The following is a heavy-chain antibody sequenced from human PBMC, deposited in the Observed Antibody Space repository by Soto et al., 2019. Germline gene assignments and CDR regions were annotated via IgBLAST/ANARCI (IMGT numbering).Heavy chain of an antibody. Sequence: GGSLRLSCAATWFTCINFGIHRVRQAPGKGLEWVAVISYDGSNKYYADSVEGRFTISRDNSKNTVYLQMGSLRAEDTAVYYCARGKGCTSATCYCDYHFDYWGEGTLVTVSS. CDR2: ISYDGSNK. D-gene: IGHD2-2*01. V-gene: IGHV3-30*03. CDR1: WFTCINFG. J-gene: IGHJ4*02. CDR3: ARGKGCTSATCYCDYHFDY.